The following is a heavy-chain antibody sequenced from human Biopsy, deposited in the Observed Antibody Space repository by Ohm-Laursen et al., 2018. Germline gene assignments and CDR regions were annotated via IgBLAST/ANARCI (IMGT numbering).Heavy chain of an antibody. V-gene: IGHV4-59*11. CDR2: ISYTGYT. J-gene: IGHJ4*02. CDR1: GCSFSGLY. D-gene: IGHD4-23*01. Sequence: SQTLSLTCTVSGCSFSGLYWSRIRQPPGLGLEWIGHISYTGYTKYNAALKSRVTTSVDTSRNHFFLRLSSLTAADTAVYYGARGSNDFGGLYFPRWGQGTLLTVSS. CDR3: ARGSNDFGGLYFPR.